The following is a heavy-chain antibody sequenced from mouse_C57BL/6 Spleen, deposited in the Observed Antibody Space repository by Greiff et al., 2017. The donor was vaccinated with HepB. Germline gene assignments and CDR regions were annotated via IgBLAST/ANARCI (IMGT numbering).Heavy chain of an antibody. CDR1: GYTFTSYG. J-gene: IGHJ4*01. V-gene: IGHV1-81*01. D-gene: IGHD1-1*01. CDR2: IYPRSGNT. Sequence: VQLQQSGAELARPGASVKLSCKASGYTFTSYGISWVKQRTGQGLEWIGEIYPRSGNTYYNEKFKGKATLTADNSSSTAYMELRSLTSEDSAVYFCARSSNTAVDARAMDYWGQGTSVTVSS. CDR3: ARSSNTAVDARAMDY.